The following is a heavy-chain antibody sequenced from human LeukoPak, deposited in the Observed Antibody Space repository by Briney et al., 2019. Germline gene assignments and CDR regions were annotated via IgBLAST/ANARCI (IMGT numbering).Heavy chain of an antibody. CDR2: IEKDGNTK. CDR3: TKARDFWTRRFFDY. D-gene: IGHD3/OR15-3a*01. Sequence: GGSLRLSCAASGFTFSSYGMHWVRQAPGKGLEWVAFIEKDGNTKYYTDSVRGRFAISRDNSKNTLYLQVSSLRTEDTAMFYCTKARDFWTRRFFDYWGQGTLVTVFS. V-gene: IGHV3-30*02. CDR1: GFTFSSYG. J-gene: IGHJ4*02.